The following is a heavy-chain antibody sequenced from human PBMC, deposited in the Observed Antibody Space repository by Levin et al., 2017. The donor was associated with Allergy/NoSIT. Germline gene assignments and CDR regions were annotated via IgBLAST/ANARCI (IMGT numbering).Heavy chain of an antibody. D-gene: IGHD6-19*01. CDR1: GYSFTSYW. Sequence: GESLKISCKGSGYSFTSYWIGWVRQMPGKGLEWMGFIYPGDSDTRYSPSFQGQVTISADRSISTAYLQWSSLKASDTAMYYCARAIGYTSGWFEIWGQGTLVTVSS. J-gene: IGHJ5*02. V-gene: IGHV5-51*01. CDR2: IYPGDSDT. CDR3: ARAIGYTSGWFEI.